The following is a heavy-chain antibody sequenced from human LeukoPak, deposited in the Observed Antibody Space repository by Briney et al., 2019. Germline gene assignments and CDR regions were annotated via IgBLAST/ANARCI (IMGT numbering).Heavy chain of an antibody. Sequence: ASVKVSCKASGYTFTSYGISCVRQAPEQGLECMGWNSAYNGNTNNAQKLQGRVTMTTDTSTSTAYMELRSLRSDDTAVYYCARVGAYCSGGSCYLDYWGQGTLVTVSS. V-gene: IGHV1-18*01. D-gene: IGHD2-15*01. CDR3: ARVGAYCSGGSCYLDY. CDR1: GYTFTSYG. CDR2: NSAYNGNT. J-gene: IGHJ4*02.